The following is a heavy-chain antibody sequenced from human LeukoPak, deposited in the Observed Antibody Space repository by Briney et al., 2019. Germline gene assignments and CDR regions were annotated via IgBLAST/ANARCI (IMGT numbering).Heavy chain of an antibody. CDR2: ISAYNGNT. Sequence: ASVKVSCKASGYTFTSYGISWVRQAPGQGLEWMGWISAYNGNTNYAQKLQGRVTMTTDTSTSTAYMELRSLRSEDTAVYYCARTWNIVLMVYAPPYGMDVWGQGTTVTVSS. CDR3: ARTWNIVLMVYAPPYGMDV. D-gene: IGHD2-8*01. V-gene: IGHV1-18*01. J-gene: IGHJ6*02. CDR1: GYTFTSYG.